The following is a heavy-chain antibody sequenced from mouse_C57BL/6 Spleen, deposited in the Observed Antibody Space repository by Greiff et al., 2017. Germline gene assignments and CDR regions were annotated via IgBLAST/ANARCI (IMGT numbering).Heavy chain of an antibody. D-gene: IGHD1-1*01. CDR1: GFNIKDDY. Sequence: VQLKQSGAELVRPGASVKLSCTASGFNIKDDYMHWVKQRPEQGLEWIGWIDPENGDTEYASKFQGKATITADTSSNTAYLQLSSLTSEDTAVYYCSTVGYGSVDYAMDYWGQGTSVTVSS. CDR3: STVGYGSVDYAMDY. J-gene: IGHJ4*01. V-gene: IGHV14-4*01. CDR2: IDPENGDT.